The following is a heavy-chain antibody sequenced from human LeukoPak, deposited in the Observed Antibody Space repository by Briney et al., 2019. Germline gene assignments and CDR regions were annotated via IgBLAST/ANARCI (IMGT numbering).Heavy chain of an antibody. V-gene: IGHV1-2*02. Sequence: ASVKVSYQPSGYTFTGYYKHWVRQPPGQGLEWMGYINPNSGGTNYPQKFHGGFTITIDTSISTAYMELSRLRSDDTAVYYCARGLNLYSSSSHFDYWGEGTLVTVSS. J-gene: IGHJ4*02. CDR1: GYTFTGYY. CDR3: ARGLNLYSSSSHFDY. CDR2: INPNSGGT. D-gene: IGHD6-6*01.